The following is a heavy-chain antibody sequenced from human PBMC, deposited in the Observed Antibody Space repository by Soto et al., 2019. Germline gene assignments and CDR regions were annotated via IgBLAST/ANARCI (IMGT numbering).Heavy chain of an antibody. Sequence: ASVKVSCKASGYTFTTYSLHWVRQAPGQRLEWMGWINAGNGNTKYSQKFQGRVTITRDTSASTAYMELSSLRSEGTAVYYCARATIDAFDIWGQGTMVTVSS. D-gene: IGHD1-26*01. CDR1: GYTFTTYS. V-gene: IGHV1-3*01. J-gene: IGHJ3*02. CDR2: INAGNGNT. CDR3: ARATIDAFDI.